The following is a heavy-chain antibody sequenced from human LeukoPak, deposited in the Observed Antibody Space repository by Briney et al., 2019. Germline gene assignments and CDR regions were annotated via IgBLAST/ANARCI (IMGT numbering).Heavy chain of an antibody. V-gene: IGHV3-66*01. CDR3: ARDRGGDCYSCFDY. Sequence: GGSLRLSCAASGFTFSSYWMSWVRQAPGKGLEWVSVIYSGGSTYYADSVKGRFTISRDNSKNTLYLQMNSLRAEDTAVYYCARDRGGDCYSCFDYWGQGTLVTVSS. CDR1: GFTFSSYW. J-gene: IGHJ4*02. CDR2: IYSGGST. D-gene: IGHD2-21*02.